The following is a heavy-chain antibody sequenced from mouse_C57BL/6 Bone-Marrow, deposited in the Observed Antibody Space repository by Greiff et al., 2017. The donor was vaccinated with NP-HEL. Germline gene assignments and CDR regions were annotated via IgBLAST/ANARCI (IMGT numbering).Heavy chain of an antibody. CDR2: INPDSSTI. CDR3: ARVSYYYGSSYWYFDV. CDR1: GIDFSRYW. D-gene: IGHD1-1*01. J-gene: IGHJ1*03. Sequence: EVQLLQSGGGLVQPGGSLKLSCAASGIDFSRYWMSWVRRAPGKGLEWIGEINPDSSTINYAPSLKDKFIISRDNAKNTLYLQMSKVRSEDTALYYCARVSYYYGSSYWYFDVWGTGTTVTVSS. V-gene: IGHV4-1*01.